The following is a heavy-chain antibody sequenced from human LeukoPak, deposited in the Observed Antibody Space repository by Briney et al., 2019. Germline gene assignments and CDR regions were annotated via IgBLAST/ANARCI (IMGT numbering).Heavy chain of an antibody. CDR3: ARSFTMIPEDF. J-gene: IGHJ4*02. CDR2: IKHDGSEK. V-gene: IGHV3-7*04. Sequence: PGGSLRLSCAASGFTSTYWMHWVRQAPGKGLEWVANIKHDGSEKFYVDSVKGRLTISRDNAKNSLYLQMSSLRAEDTAVYYCARSFTMIPEDFWGQGTLVTVSS. D-gene: IGHD3-22*01. CDR1: GFTSTYW.